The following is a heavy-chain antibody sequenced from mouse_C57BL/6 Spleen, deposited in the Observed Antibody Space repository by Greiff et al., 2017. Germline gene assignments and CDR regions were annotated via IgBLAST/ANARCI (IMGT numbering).Heavy chain of an antibody. J-gene: IGHJ4*01. Sequence: EVQLQQSGPVLVKPGASVKMSCKASGYTFTDYYMNWVKQSHGKSLEWIGVINPYNGGTSYNQKFKGKATLTVDKSSSTAYMELNSLTSEDSAVYYCARYYYGSSYLYAMDYWGQGTSVTVSS. CDR2: INPYNGGT. CDR3: ARYYYGSSYLYAMDY. D-gene: IGHD1-1*01. CDR1: GYTFTDYY. V-gene: IGHV1-19*01.